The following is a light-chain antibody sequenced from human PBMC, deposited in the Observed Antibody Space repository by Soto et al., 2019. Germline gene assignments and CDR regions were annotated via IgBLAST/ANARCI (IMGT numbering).Light chain of an antibody. CDR1: QSISNN. CDR3: HHYNNWPPGT. J-gene: IGKJ1*01. V-gene: IGKV3D-15*01. Sequence: EIVMTQSPATLSVSPGERASLSCRASQSISNNLAWYQQRRGQPPRLLIYGSSTRATDTPPRFSGSGSGTEFTLTISSLQSEYSAVYYCHHYNNWPPGTFGQGTKVDIK. CDR2: GSS.